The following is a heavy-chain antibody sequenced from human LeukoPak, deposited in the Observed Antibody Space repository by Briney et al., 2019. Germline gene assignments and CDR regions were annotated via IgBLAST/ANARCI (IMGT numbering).Heavy chain of an antibody. V-gene: IGHV1-46*01. D-gene: IGHD6-6*01. Sequence: ASVKVSCKASGYTFTSYYMHWVRQAPGQGLEWMGIINPSSGSTSYAQKFQGRVTMTRDTSTSTVYMELSSLRSEDTAVYYCARDQGIAARGDYWGQGTLVTVSS. CDR3: ARDQGIAARGDY. J-gene: IGHJ4*02. CDR1: GYTFTSYY. CDR2: INPSSGST.